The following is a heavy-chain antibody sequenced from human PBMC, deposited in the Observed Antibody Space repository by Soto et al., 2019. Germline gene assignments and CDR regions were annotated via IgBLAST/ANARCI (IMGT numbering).Heavy chain of an antibody. CDR3: AKDINDYGPSEFDY. CDR2: ISWNSGSI. D-gene: IGHD4-17*01. V-gene: IGHV3-9*01. Sequence: PVGSLRLSCAASGFTFDDYAMHWVRQAPGKGLEWVSGISWNSGSIGYADSVKGRFTISRDNAKNSLYLQMNSLRAEDTALYYCAKDINDYGPSEFDYWGQGTLVTVSS. J-gene: IGHJ4*02. CDR1: GFTFDDYA.